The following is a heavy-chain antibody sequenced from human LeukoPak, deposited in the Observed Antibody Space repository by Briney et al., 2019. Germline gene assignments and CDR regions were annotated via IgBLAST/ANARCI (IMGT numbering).Heavy chain of an antibody. CDR2: ISYDGSNK. Sequence: PGRSLRLSCAASGFTFSSYAMHWVRQAPGKGLEWVAVISYDGSNKYYADSVKGRFTISRDNSKNTLYLQVNSLRAEDTAVYYCARDRSRSVATIPTADYWGQGTLVTVSS. CDR3: ARDRSRSVATIPTADY. D-gene: IGHD5-12*01. CDR1: GFTFSSYA. V-gene: IGHV3-30*04. J-gene: IGHJ4*02.